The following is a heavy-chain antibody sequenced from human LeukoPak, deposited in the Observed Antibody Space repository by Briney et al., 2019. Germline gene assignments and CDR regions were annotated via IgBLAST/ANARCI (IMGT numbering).Heavy chain of an antibody. CDR3: ARGPYDYVWGSYRLYYFDY. Sequence: PGGSLRLSCAASGFTFSSYSMNWVRQAPGKGLEWVSSISSSSSYIYYADSVKGRFTISRDNAKNSLYLQMNSLRAEDTAVYYCARGPYDYVWGSYRLYYFDYWGQGTLVTVSS. V-gene: IGHV3-21*01. D-gene: IGHD3-16*02. CDR2: ISSSSSYI. J-gene: IGHJ4*02. CDR1: GFTFSSYS.